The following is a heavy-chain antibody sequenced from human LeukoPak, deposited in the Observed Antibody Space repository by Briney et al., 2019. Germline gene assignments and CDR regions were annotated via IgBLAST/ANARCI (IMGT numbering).Heavy chain of an antibody. CDR2: ISYDGSNK. CDR3: TRVGRAWQPLGYFFDY. CDR1: GFTFSSYA. J-gene: IGHJ4*02. Sequence: PGGSLRLSCAASGFTFSSYAMHWVRQAPGKGLEWVALISYDGSNKYYGDSVKGRFTISRDNSKNTLSLQMNSLRAEDTAVYYCTRVGRAWQPLGYFFDYWGQGNLVTVSS. V-gene: IGHV3-30*01. D-gene: IGHD5-12*01.